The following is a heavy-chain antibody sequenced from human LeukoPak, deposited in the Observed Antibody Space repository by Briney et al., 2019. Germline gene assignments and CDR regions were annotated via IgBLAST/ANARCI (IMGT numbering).Heavy chain of an antibody. D-gene: IGHD3-22*01. CDR3: AKDAHYYDSSGYYYDY. V-gene: IGHV3-23*01. J-gene: IGHJ4*02. Sequence: GGSLRLSCAASGFTFSSYAMSWVRQAPGKGLEWVSVISGSGGSTYYADSVKGRFTISRDNSKNTLYLQMNSLRAEDTAVYYCAKDAHYYDSSGYYYDYWGQGTLVTVSS. CDR1: GFTFSSYA. CDR2: ISGSGGST.